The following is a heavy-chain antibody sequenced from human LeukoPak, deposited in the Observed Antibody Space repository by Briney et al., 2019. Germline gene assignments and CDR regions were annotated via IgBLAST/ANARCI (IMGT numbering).Heavy chain of an antibody. D-gene: IGHD2-15*01. V-gene: IGHV6-1*01. CDR2: TYYRSKWHN. Sequence: SQTLSLTCAISGDSVSNKNTAWNWIRQSPSRGLEWLGRTYYRSKWHNGYAVSVKSRITINPDTSKNQFSLQLNSVTPEDTAVYYCARDSCSGGSCYFAHWGQGTLVTVSS. CDR3: ARDSCSGGSCYFAH. J-gene: IGHJ4*02. CDR1: GDSVSNKNTA.